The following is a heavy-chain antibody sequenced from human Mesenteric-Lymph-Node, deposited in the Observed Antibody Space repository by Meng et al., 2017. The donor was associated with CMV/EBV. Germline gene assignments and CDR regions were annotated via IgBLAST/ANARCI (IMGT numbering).Heavy chain of an antibody. D-gene: IGHD6-6*01. CDR1: GFTFSSYE. CDR2: ISSSGSTI. V-gene: IGHV3-48*03. CDR3: AREGSYYFDY. Sequence: GGSLRLSCVASGFTFSSYEMIWVRQAPGKGLEWVSYISSSGSTINYADSVKGRFTISRDNAKNSLYLQMNSLRAEDTAVYYCAREGSYYFDYWGQETLVSVSS. J-gene: IGHJ4*02.